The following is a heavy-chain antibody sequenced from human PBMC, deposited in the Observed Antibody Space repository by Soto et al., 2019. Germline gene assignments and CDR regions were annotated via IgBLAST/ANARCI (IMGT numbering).Heavy chain of an antibody. Sequence: QVQLVQSGAEVKKPGSSVKVSCKASGGTFNIYTISWVRQAPGQGLEWMGRIIPILGIANYAQKFQGRVTITADKSTSTAYMGLSSLRSEDTAVYYCASEYGGNSAWGQGTLVTVSS. J-gene: IGHJ4*02. CDR1: GGTFNIYT. CDR2: IIPILGIA. D-gene: IGHD4-17*01. CDR3: ASEYGGNSA. V-gene: IGHV1-69*02.